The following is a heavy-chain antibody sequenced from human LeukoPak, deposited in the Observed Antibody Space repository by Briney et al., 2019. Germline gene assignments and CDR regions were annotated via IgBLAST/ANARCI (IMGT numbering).Heavy chain of an antibody. D-gene: IGHD1-26*01. CDR1: GYSISSGYY. CDR3: ARDRESGSYFDY. V-gene: IGHV4-38-2*02. Sequence: PSETLSLTCTVSGYSISSGYYWGWIRQPPGKGLEWIGSIYHSRSTYYNPSLKSRVTISVDTSKNQFSLKLSSVTAADTAVYYCARDRESGSYFDYWGQGTLVTVSS. CDR2: IYHSRST. J-gene: IGHJ4*02.